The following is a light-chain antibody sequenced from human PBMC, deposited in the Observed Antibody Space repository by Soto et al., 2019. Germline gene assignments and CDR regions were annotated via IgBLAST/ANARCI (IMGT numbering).Light chain of an antibody. CDR3: QQYENLPRFI. V-gene: IGKV1-33*01. CDR1: HDIGNY. CDR2: YAS. Sequence: DIQMTQSPSSLSASVGDRVTITCLASHDIGNYLNWYQQKPGKAPKLLIYYASNLETGVSSRFSGSGSGTDFTFTISSLQPEDIATYFCQQYENLPRFIFXPGTKLNIK. J-gene: IGKJ3*01.